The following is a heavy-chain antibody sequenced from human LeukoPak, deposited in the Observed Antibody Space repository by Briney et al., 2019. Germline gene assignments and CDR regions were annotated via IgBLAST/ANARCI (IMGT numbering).Heavy chain of an antibody. J-gene: IGHJ6*02. CDR1: GFTFSSYS. CDR3: AREGSSKPSDGMDV. CDR2: ISSSSSYI. D-gene: IGHD2-15*01. V-gene: IGHV3-21*01. Sequence: GSLRLSCAASGFTFSSYSMNWVRQAPGKGLEWVSSISSSSSYIYYADSEKGRFTISRDNAKNSLYLQMNSLRAEDTAVYYCAREGSSKPSDGMDVWGQGTTVTVSS.